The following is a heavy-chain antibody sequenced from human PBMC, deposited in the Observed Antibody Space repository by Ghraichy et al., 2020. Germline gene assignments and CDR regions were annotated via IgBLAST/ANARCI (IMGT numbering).Heavy chain of an antibody. J-gene: IGHJ4*02. CDR3: ARDSTWGFDY. D-gene: IGHD7-27*01. CDR2: IFSTGKTI. CDR1: GFTVSTYG. V-gene: IGHV3-48*02. Sequence: GGSLRLSCAASGFTVSTYGMNWVRQAPGKGLEWVSYIFSTGKTIYYADSVRGRFTISRDNAKNSLYLQMNSLRDEDTAVYYCARDSTWGFDYWGQGTLVTVSS.